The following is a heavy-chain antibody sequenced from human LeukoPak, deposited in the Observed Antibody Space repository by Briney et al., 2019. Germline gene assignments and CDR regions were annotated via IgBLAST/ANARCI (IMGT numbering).Heavy chain of an antibody. CDR2: ISAYNGNT. Sequence: ASVKVSCKASGYTFTSYGISWVRQAPGQELEWMGWISAYNGNTNYAQKLQGRVTMTTDTSTSTAYMELRSLRSDDTAMYYCARDRGIAVADYFDYWGQGTLVTVSS. CDR3: ARDRGIAVADYFDY. D-gene: IGHD6-19*01. J-gene: IGHJ4*02. V-gene: IGHV1-18*01. CDR1: GYTFTSYG.